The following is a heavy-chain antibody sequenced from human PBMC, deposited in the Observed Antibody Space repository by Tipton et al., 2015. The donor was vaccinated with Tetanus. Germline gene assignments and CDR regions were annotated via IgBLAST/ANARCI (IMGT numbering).Heavy chain of an antibody. Sequence: QSGAEVKKPGESLKISCKGSGYSFGIYWLAWVRQMPGQGLEWMGIIYPGDSDTRYNPSFEGQVTISRDNSKKTVYLQMNSLRVEDTAIYYCAKEGPTLYSGRGIDYWGQGTLVTVSS. CDR1: GYSFGIYW. CDR3: AKEGPTLYSGRGIDY. J-gene: IGHJ4*02. V-gene: IGHV5-51*01. D-gene: IGHD4-11*01. CDR2: IYPGDSDT.